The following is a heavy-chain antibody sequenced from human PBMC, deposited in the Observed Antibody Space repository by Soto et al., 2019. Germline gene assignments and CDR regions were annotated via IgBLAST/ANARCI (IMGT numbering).Heavy chain of an antibody. CDR1: GFTFSSYW. CDR3: ARDNWNYGYYYGMDV. CDR2: IKQDGSEK. Sequence: LRLSCAASGFTFSSYWMSWVRQAPGKGLEWVANIKQDGSEKYYVDSVKGRFTISRDNAKNSLYLQMNSLRAEDTAVYYCARDNWNYGYYYGMDVWGQGTTVTVSS. V-gene: IGHV3-7*01. D-gene: IGHD1-7*01. J-gene: IGHJ6*02.